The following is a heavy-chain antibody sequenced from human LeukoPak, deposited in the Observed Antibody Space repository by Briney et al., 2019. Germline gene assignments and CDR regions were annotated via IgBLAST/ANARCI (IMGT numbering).Heavy chain of an antibody. J-gene: IGHJ6*03. CDR2: ISGGGDNT. D-gene: IGHD2-15*01. V-gene: IGHV3-23*01. CDR3: AKAPGYCSGGRCFFNYYYYMDV. Sequence: GGSLRLSCVASGFTFSSYGMSWVRQSPGKGLEWVSSISGGGDNTYYADSVKGRFTISRDNSKNTLYLQMNSLRGEDTALYYCAKAPGYCSGGRCFFNYYYYMDVWGKGTSVTIS. CDR1: GFTFSSYG.